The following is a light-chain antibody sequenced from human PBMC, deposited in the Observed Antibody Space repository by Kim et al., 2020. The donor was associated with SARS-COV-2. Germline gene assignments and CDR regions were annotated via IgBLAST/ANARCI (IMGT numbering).Light chain of an antibody. CDR1: QSISDY. V-gene: IGKV1-5*03. CDR3: QQYYTYPLT. Sequence: ASVGDRVTITCRASQSISDYLAWSQQKPGQAPKLLIYKASNLESGVPSRFSGSGSWTEFTLTISSLQPDDLATYYCQQYYTYPLTFGGGTKVDIK. J-gene: IGKJ4*01. CDR2: KAS.